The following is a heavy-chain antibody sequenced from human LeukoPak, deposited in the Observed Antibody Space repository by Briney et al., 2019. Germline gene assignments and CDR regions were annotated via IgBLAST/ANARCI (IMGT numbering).Heavy chain of an antibody. Sequence: ASVTVSCTASGYTFTSYAMNWVRQAPGQGVEWMGWINTNTGNPTYAQGFTGRFVFSLDTSVSTAYLQISSLKAEDTAVYYCARDLDGALFDYWGQGTLVTVSS. CDR1: GYTFTSYA. V-gene: IGHV7-4-1*02. J-gene: IGHJ4*02. CDR2: INTNTGNP. CDR3: ARDLDGALFDY. D-gene: IGHD5-24*01.